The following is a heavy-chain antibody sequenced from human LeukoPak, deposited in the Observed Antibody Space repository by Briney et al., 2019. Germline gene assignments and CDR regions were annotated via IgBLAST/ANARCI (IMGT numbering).Heavy chain of an antibody. J-gene: IGHJ5*02. CDR3: ARANYDFWSGYYARNWFDP. CDR2: INHSGST. V-gene: IGHV4-34*01. D-gene: IGHD3-3*01. CDR1: GGSFSGYY. Sequence: SETLSLTCAVYGGSFSGYYWSWIRQPPGKGLEWIGEINHSGSTNYNPSLKSRVTISVDTSKNQFSLKLSSVTAADTAVYYCARANYDFWSGYYARNWFDPWGQGTLVTVSS.